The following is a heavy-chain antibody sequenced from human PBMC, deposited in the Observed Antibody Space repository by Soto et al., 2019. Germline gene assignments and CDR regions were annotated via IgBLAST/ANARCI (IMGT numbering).Heavy chain of an antibody. Sequence: SETLSLTCTVSGGSISSYYWSWIRQPPGKGLEWIGYIYYSGSTNYNPSLKSRVTISVDTSKNQFSLKLSSVTAADTAVYYCARHYGECRTSFDDWGKGTLVPVAS. V-gene: IGHV4-59*01. J-gene: IGHJ4*02. CDR1: GGSISSYY. D-gene: IGHD4-17*01. CDR2: IYYSGST. CDR3: ARHYGECRTSFDD.